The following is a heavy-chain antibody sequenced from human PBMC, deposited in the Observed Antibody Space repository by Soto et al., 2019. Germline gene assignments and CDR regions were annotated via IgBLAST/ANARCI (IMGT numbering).Heavy chain of an antibody. J-gene: IGHJ5*02. CDR1: GFTFSDYY. V-gene: IGHV3-11*06. Sequence: GGSLRLSCAASGFTFSDYYMSWIRQAPGKGLEWVSYISSSSSYTNYADSVKGRFTISRDNAKSSLYLQMNSLRAEDTAVYYCARALGIAVAAGWFDPWGQGTLVTVSS. D-gene: IGHD6-19*01. CDR3: ARALGIAVAAGWFDP. CDR2: ISSSSSYT.